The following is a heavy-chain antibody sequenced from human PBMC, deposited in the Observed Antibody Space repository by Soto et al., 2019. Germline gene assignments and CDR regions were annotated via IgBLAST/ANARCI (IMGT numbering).Heavy chain of an antibody. CDR1: GYTFTSYA. Sequence: ASVKVSCKASGYTFTSYAMNWVRQAPGQGLEGMGWINTNTGNPTYAQGFTGRFVFSLDTSVSTAYLQICSLKAEDTAVYYCASAYSSGWYGRDFYYYYGMDVWGQGTTVTASS. CDR2: INTNTGNP. CDR3: ASAYSSGWYGRDFYYYYGMDV. D-gene: IGHD6-19*01. J-gene: IGHJ6*02. V-gene: IGHV7-4-1*01.